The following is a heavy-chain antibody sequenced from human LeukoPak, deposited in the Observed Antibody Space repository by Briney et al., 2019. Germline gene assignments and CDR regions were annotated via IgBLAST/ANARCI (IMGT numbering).Heavy chain of an antibody. Sequence: GGSLRLSCAASGLTFSTYYMSWVRQAPGKGLEWVANIKEGGSEKLYVDSVKDRFTISRDNAKNSLYLQMNSLRAEDTAVYYCARDTRWVQLRIFDYWGQGTLVTVSS. D-gene: IGHD5-24*01. J-gene: IGHJ4*02. CDR3: ARDTRWVQLRIFDY. V-gene: IGHV3-7*01. CDR1: GLTFSTYY. CDR2: IKEGGSEK.